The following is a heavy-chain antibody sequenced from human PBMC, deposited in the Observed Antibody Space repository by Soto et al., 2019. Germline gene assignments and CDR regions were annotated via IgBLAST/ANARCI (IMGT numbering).Heavy chain of an antibody. CDR2: IYYSGST. J-gene: IGHJ4*02. CDR3: ASRDPGTSVDY. D-gene: IGHD1-7*01. V-gene: IGHV4-31*03. Sequence: NPSETLSLTCTVSGGSISSGGYYWSWIRQHPGKGLEWIGYIYYSGSTYYNPSLKSRVTISVDTSKNQFSLKLSSVTAADTAVYYCASRDPGTSVDYWGQGTLVTVSS. CDR1: GGSISSGGYY.